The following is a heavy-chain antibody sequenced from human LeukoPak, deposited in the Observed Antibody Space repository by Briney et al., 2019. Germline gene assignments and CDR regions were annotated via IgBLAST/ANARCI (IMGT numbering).Heavy chain of an antibody. V-gene: IGHV3-30*02. J-gene: IGHJ4*02. D-gene: IGHD3-22*01. Sequence: PGGSLRLSCAASGFTFSSYGMHWVRQAPGKGLEWVAFIRYDGSNKYYADSVKGRFTISRDNSKNTLYLQMNSLRAEDTAVYYCARDQGSYYYDSSGYFVGDYWGQGTLVTVSS. CDR3: ARDQGSYYYDSSGYFVGDY. CDR1: GFTFSSYG. CDR2: IRYDGSNK.